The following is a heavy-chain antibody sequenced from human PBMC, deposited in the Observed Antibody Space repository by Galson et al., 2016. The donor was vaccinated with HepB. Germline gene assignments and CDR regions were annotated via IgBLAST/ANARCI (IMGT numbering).Heavy chain of an antibody. CDR3: SGAFSGGSPFDY. CDR2: INTSDGVT. V-gene: IGHV1-46*01. Sequence: SVKVSCKAAGYTFTSYYIHWVRQAPGQGLEWMGIINTSDGVTTYAQKFQGSVTMTTDTSTTTVYLELSSLRSEDTAIYYCSGAFSGGSPFDYWGQGTLVTVSS. CDR1: GYTFTSYY. J-gene: IGHJ4*02. D-gene: IGHD6-25*01.